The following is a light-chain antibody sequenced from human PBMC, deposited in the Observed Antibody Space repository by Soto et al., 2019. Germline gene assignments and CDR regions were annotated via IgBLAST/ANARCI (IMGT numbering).Light chain of an antibody. CDR3: SSYTSSSTPRYVV. CDR1: SSDVGGYNY. Sequence: QSALTQPASVSGSPGQSITISCTGTSSDVGGYNYVSWYQQHPGKAPKLMIYDVSTRPSGVSNRFSVSKSGNTASLTLSGRQDEDEAEYYCSSYTSSSTPRYVVFGGGTKLTVL. J-gene: IGLJ2*01. CDR2: DVS. V-gene: IGLV2-14*01.